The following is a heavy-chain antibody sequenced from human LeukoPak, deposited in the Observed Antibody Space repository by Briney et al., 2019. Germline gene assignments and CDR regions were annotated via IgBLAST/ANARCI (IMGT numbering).Heavy chain of an antibody. J-gene: IGHJ4*02. Sequence: SETLSLTCTVSGGSISSGSYYWSWIRQPAGKGLEWIGRIYTSGSTNYNPSLKSRVTISVDTSKNQFSLKLSSVTAADTAVYYCARLTNTALMVYFDYWGQGTLVTVSS. CDR2: IYTSGST. D-gene: IGHD5-18*01. CDR3: ARLTNTALMVYFDY. CDR1: GGSISSGSYY. V-gene: IGHV4-61*02.